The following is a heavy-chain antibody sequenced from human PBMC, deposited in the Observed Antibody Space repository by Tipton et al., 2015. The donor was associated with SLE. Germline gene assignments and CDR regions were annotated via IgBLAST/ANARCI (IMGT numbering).Heavy chain of an antibody. Sequence: GLVKPSETLSLTCTVSGGSISSYYWSWIRQPPGKGLEWIGYIYYSGSTNYNLSLKSRVTISVDTSKNQFSLKLSSVTAADTAVYYCAGTGEWDAFDIWGQGTMVTVSS. D-gene: IGHD7-27*01. CDR2: IYYSGST. V-gene: IGHV4-59*01. J-gene: IGHJ3*02. CDR1: GGSISSYY. CDR3: AGTGEWDAFDI.